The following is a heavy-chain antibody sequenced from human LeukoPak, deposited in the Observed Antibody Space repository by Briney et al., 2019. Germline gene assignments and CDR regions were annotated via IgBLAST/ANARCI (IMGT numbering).Heavy chain of an antibody. D-gene: IGHD3-22*01. V-gene: IGHV4-59*01. J-gene: IGHJ4*02. CDR2: IYYSGST. Sequence: SETLSLTCTVSGGSISSYYWSWIRQPPGKGLEWIGYIYYSGSTNYNPSLKSRVTMSVDTSKNQFSLKLSSVTAADTVVYYCASNSDRRNYFDYWGQGTLVTVSS. CDR1: GGSISSYY. CDR3: ASNSDRRNYFDY.